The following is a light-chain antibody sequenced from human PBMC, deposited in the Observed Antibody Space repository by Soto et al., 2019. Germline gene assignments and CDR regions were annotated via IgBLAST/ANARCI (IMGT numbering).Light chain of an antibody. CDR1: QSVSSSY. CDR2: GAS. J-gene: IGKJ2*01. V-gene: IGKV3-20*01. CDR3: QQYGSSPYT. Sequence: EIVLTQSPGTLSLSPGERATLSCRASQSVSSSYLAWYQQKPGQAPRLLIYGASSRATGIPDRFSGSGSGKDFTLTISRLEPEDFAVYYCQQYGSSPYTFGQGPKLEI.